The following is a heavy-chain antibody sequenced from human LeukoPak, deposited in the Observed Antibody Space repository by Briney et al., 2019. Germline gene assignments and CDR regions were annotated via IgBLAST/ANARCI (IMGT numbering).Heavy chain of an antibody. J-gene: IGHJ6*02. CDR2: LSGSGGST. D-gene: IGHD3-16*01. Sequence: EWVSGLSGSGGSTDYADSVKGRFTVSRDNSKNTLFLQMSNLRAEDTAVYFCARGGGLDVWGQGATVTVSS. V-gene: IGHV3-23*01. CDR3: ARGGGLDV.